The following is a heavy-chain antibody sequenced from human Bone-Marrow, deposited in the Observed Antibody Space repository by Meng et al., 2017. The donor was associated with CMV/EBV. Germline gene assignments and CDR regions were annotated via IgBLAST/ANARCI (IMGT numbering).Heavy chain of an antibody. CDR1: GFNFGGNG. CDR3: AREMDDTSSYAY. CDR2: ISFDGSDK. V-gene: IGHV3-30*03. Sequence: GESLKISCVASGFNFGGNGMHWVRQAPGKGLEWVAAISFDGSDKYYADSVKGRFSISRDNSKNTLYLLMDRPTAEDTAVYYCAREMDDTSSYAYWGQGTLVTVSS. J-gene: IGHJ4*02. D-gene: IGHD2-2*01.